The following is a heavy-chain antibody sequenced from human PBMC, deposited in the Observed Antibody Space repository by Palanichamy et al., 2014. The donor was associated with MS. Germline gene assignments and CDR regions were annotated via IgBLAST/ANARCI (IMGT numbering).Heavy chain of an antibody. CDR3: ARDREYYYDSSGYCGY. V-gene: IGHV1-46*01. CDR1: GYTFTSYY. J-gene: IGHJ4*02. Sequence: QVQLVQSGAEVKKPGASVKVSCKASGYTFTSYYMHWVRQAPGQGLEWMGIINPSGGSTSYAQKFQGRVTMTRDTSTSTVYMELSSLRSEDTAVYYCARDREYYYDSSGYCGYWGQGTLVTVSS. D-gene: IGHD3-22*01. CDR2: INPSGGST.